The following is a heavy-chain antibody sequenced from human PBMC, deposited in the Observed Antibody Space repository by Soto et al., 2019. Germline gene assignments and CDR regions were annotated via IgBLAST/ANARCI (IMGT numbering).Heavy chain of an antibody. Sequence: GGSLRLSCAASGFVFSDYCMHWVRQPPGKGLEWVALISYDGDIKYYADSVKGRFTISRDNSRNTVYLQMNSLRLEDAALYYCAKDNVAAIDYWGQGTLVTVSS. CDR1: GFVFSDYC. CDR3: AKDNVAAIDY. J-gene: IGHJ4*02. V-gene: IGHV3-30*18. D-gene: IGHD6-13*01. CDR2: ISYDGDIK.